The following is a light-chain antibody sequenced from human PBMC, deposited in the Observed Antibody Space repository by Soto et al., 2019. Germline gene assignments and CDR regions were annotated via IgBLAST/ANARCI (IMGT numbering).Light chain of an antibody. CDR2: EDN. Sequence: NFMLTQPHSVSESPGKTVTISCTRSSGSIASNYVQWYQQRPGSAPTTVIYEDNQRPSGVPDRFSGSIDSSSNSASLTISGLKTEDEADYYCQSYDSSNQRVFGGGTKPPS. J-gene: IGLJ2*01. V-gene: IGLV6-57*04. CDR1: SGSIASNY. CDR3: QSYDSSNQRV.